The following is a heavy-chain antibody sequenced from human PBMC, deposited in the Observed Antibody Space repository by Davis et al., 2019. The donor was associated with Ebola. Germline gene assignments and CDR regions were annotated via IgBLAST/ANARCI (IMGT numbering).Heavy chain of an antibody. CDR3: ARERWSAGGHNWFDP. CDR2: IYYSGST. CDR1: GGSVSSGGYY. V-gene: IGHV4-31*03. J-gene: IGHJ5*02. Sequence: PSETLSLTCTVSGGSVSSGGYYWSWIRQHPGKGLEWIGYIYYSGSTYYNPSLKTRFTISVDTSKNQFSLKLSSVTAADTAVYYCARERWSAGGHNWFDPWGQGTLVTVSS. D-gene: IGHD2-15*01.